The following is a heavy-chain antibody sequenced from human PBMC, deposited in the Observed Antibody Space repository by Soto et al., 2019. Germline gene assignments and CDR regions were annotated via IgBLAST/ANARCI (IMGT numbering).Heavy chain of an antibody. CDR3: ARVRITIFGVVIAQPSSGMDV. J-gene: IGHJ6*02. CDR2: ISAYNGNT. D-gene: IGHD3-3*01. CDR1: GYTFTSYG. Sequence: ASVKVSCKASGYTFTSYGISWVRQAPGQGLEWMGWISAYNGNTNYAQKLQGRVTMTTDTSTSTAYMELRSLRSDDTAVYYCARVRITIFGVVIAQPSSGMDVWGQGTTVTV. V-gene: IGHV1-18*04.